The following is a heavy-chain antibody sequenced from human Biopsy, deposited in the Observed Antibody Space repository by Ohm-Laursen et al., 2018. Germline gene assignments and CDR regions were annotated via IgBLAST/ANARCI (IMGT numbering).Heavy chain of an antibody. CDR2: INCKTGAT. J-gene: IGHJ4*02. Sequence: ASVKVSRNASSYTFTDYNIHWMRQAPGQGLEWLGYINCKTGATNYAQKFQGTVTMTRDTPISTAYLALGSLRSADTAIYYCARDPLNGHKHFDYWGQGSLVTVSS. CDR3: ARDPLNGHKHFDY. CDR1: SYTFTDYN. D-gene: IGHD2-8*01. V-gene: IGHV1-2*02.